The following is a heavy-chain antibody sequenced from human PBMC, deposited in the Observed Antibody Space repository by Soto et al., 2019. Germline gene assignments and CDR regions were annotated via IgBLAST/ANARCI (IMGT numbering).Heavy chain of an antibody. CDR3: ARGGKSTGGYGMDV. V-gene: IGHV3-33*01. D-gene: IGHD7-27*01. J-gene: IGHJ6*02. Sequence: QVQLVESGGGVVQPGRSLRLSCAASGFTFSSYGMHWVRQAPGKGLEWVAVIWYDGSNKYYADSVKGRFTISRDNSKNTLYLQMNSLGAEDTAVYYCARGGKSTGGYGMDVWGQGTTVTVSS. CDR2: IWYDGSNK. CDR1: GFTFSSYG.